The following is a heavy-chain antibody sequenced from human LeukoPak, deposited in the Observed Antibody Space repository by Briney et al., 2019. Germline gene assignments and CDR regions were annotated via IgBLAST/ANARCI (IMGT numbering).Heavy chain of an antibody. Sequence: GGSLRLSCAASGFTFSSYAMHWVRQAPGKGLEWVAVISYDGSNKYYADSVKGRFTISRDNSKNTLYLQMNSLRAEDTAVYYCAKGSFATGIAAAGPNHWGQGTLVTVSS. CDR2: ISYDGSNK. CDR1: GFTFSSYA. V-gene: IGHV3-30-3*01. CDR3: AKGSFATGIAAAGPNH. D-gene: IGHD6-13*01. J-gene: IGHJ4*02.